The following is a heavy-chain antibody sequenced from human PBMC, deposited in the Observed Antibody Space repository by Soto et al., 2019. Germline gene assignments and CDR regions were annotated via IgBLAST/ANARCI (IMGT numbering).Heavy chain of an antibody. Sequence: EGTLRLYYAASRFTFSSYALAWVRKAPGKGLECVVTNTANRESTAYGDSVKGWFNITRENSKSILYLQMNSLRDEHTAVYYWVKDPEWPNRYVDDGGQGSVVTV. D-gene: IGHD3-3*01. CDR1: RFTFSSYA. CDR2: NTANREST. CDR3: VKDPEWPNRYVDD. V-gene: IGHV3-23*01. J-gene: IGHJ4*02.